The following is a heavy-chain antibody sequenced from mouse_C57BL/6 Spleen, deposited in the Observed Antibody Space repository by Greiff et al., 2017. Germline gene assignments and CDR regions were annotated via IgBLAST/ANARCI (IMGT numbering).Heavy chain of an antibody. CDR1: GYTFTSYW. CDR2: IDPNSGGT. V-gene: IGHV1-72*01. CDR3: ARCADYGSSLGGFFDY. D-gene: IGHD1-1*01. Sequence: QVQLQQSGAELVKPGASVKLSCKASGYTFTSYWMHWVKQRPGRGLEWIGRIDPNSGGTKYNEKFKGKATLTVDKPSSTAYMQLSSLRSEDSAVYSGARCADYGSSLGGFFDYWGKGTTLTVSS. J-gene: IGHJ2*01.